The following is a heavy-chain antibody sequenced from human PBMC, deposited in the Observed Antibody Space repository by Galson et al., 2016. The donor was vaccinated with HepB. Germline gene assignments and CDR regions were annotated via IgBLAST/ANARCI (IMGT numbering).Heavy chain of an antibody. CDR3: ARARYSSSWFGDFDY. CDR1: GFSFSLYG. J-gene: IGHJ4*02. CDR2: IWYDGENT. Sequence: SLRLSCAASGFSFSLYGMHWVRQAPGKGLEWVALIWYDGENTYYADSVKGRFTISRDNSDNTLYLHMNSLRAEDTAVYYCARARYSSSWFGDFDYWGQGTLVIVSS. V-gene: IGHV3-33*01. D-gene: IGHD6-19*01.